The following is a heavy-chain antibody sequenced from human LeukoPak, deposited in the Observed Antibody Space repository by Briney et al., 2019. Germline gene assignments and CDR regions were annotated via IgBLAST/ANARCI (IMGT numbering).Heavy chain of an antibody. CDR1: GFTLSSYA. J-gene: IGHJ4*02. CDR3: ASSVVPAANFDY. CDR2: ISYDGTNK. Sequence: PGGSLRFSCAASGFTLSSYAMHWVRQAPGKGLEWVAVISYDGTNKYYADSVKGRFTIFRDNSKNTLYLQMNSLRGEDTAVYYCASSVVPAANFDYWGQGTLVTVSS. D-gene: IGHD2-2*01. V-gene: IGHV3-30-3*01.